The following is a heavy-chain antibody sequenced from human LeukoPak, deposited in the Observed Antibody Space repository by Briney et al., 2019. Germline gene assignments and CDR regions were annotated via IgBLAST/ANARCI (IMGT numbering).Heavy chain of an antibody. Sequence: SVKVSCKASGGTFSSYAISWLRQAPGQGLEWMGRIIPIFGTANYAQKFQGRVTITTDESTSTAYMELSSLRSEDTAVYYCARDTAMAYYMDVWGKGTTVTVSS. CDR2: IIPIFGTA. CDR3: ARDTAMAYYMDV. CDR1: GGTFSSYA. D-gene: IGHD5-18*01. J-gene: IGHJ6*03. V-gene: IGHV1-69*05.